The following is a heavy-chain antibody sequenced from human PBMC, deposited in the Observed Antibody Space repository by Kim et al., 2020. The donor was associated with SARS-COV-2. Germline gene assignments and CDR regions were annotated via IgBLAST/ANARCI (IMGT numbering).Heavy chain of an antibody. Sequence: SDTRYSPSFQGQVTISADKSISTAYLQWSSLKASDTAMYYCARRKWFDYWGQGTLVTVSS. V-gene: IGHV5-51*01. CDR2: SDT. CDR3: ARRKWFDY. J-gene: IGHJ5*01.